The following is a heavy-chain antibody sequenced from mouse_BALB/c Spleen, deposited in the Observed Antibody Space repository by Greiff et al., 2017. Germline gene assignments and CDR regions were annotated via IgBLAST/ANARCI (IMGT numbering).Heavy chain of an antibody. CDR2: ISSGGRYT. J-gene: IGHJ4*01. Sequence: VNVVESGGGLVKPGGSLKLSCAASGFPFSRYAMSWVRQSPEKRLEWVAEISSGGRYTYYPDTVTGRFTISRDNAKNTLYQEMSSLRSEDTAMYSSARDRRDYDRAMDYWGQGTSVTVSS. CDR1: GFPFSRYA. D-gene: IGHD2-4*01. V-gene: IGHV5-9-4*01. CDR3: ARDRRDYDRAMDY.